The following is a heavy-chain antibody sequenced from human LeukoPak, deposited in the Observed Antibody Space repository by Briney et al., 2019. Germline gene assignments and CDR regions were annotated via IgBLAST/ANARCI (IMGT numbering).Heavy chain of an antibody. CDR3: ARASMTMLPQH. D-gene: IGHD3-10*01. J-gene: IGHJ1*01. Sequence: SETLSLTCTVSGGSISSYYWSWIRQPPGKGLEWIGYIYYSGSTNYNPSLKSRVTISVDTSKNQFSLKLSSVTAADTAVYYCARASMTMLPQHWGQGTLVTASS. CDR2: IYYSGST. V-gene: IGHV4-59*01. CDR1: GGSISSYY.